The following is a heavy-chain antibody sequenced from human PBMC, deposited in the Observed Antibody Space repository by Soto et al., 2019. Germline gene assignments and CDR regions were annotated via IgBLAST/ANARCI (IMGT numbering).Heavy chain of an antibody. J-gene: IGHJ5*02. CDR2: INPHGGST. V-gene: IGHV1-8*01. CDR1: GYTFTSYD. Sequence: ASVNVSCNASGYTFTSYDINWVRQAPGQGLEWMGVINPHGGSTAYAQKFKGRVTLTRDTSASTVYMEVSSLTSEDTAMYYCARSSGGNFGIIIEGTNWFAPWGQGTLVTVSS. D-gene: IGHD1-26*01. CDR3: ARSSGGNFGIIIEGTNWFAP.